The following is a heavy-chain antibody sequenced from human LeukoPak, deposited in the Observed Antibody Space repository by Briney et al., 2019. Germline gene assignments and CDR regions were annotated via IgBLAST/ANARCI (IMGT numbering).Heavy chain of an antibody. CDR2: LYYGGST. J-gene: IGHJ6*02. Sequence: GGSLRLSCAASGFTVSTNYMNWVRQAPGEGLEWVSVLYYGGSTYYADSVKGRVTISRDNSKNTLYLQMNSLRAEDTAVYYCARDRGPISGMDVWGQGTTVTVSS. CDR1: GFTVSTNY. V-gene: IGHV3-53*01. CDR3: ARDRGPISGMDV. D-gene: IGHD3-16*01.